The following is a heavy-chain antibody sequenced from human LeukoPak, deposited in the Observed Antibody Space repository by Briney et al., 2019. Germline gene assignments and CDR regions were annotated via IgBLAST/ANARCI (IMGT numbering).Heavy chain of an antibody. J-gene: IGHJ4*02. CDR3: ARVNVLRFLEFDY. D-gene: IGHD3-3*01. V-gene: IGHV3-23*01. CDR1: GFTFSTYA. Sequence: GGSLRLSCAASGFTFSTYAMSWVRQAPGKGLEWVSSISGGSGGSTYYADSVKGRFTISRDSSKNTLYLQMNSLRAEDTAVYYCARVNVLRFLEFDYWGQGTLVTVSS. CDR2: ISGGSGGST.